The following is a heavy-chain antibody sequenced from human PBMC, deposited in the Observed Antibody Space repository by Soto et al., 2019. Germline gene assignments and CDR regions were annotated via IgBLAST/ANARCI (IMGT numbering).Heavy chain of an antibody. J-gene: IGHJ6*03. CDR2: IKTKADGGTT. CDR3: TTDSGYCSSTSCRYSYMDV. Sequence: EVQLVESGGGLVHPGGSLRLSCVVSGLTFSHAWMSWVRQAPGKGLEWVGRIKTKADGGTTDYAAIVKGRFTISRDESKSTLFLQMNSLNTEDSAIYYCTTDSGYCSSTSCRYSYMDVWGKGTTVTVSS. D-gene: IGHD2-2*01. V-gene: IGHV3-15*01. CDR1: GLTFSHAW.